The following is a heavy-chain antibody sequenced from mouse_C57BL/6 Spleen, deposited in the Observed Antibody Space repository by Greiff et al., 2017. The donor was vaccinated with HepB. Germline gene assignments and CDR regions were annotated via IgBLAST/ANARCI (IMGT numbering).Heavy chain of an antibody. V-gene: IGHV1-64*01. CDR3: ARRGPLDY. CDR2: IHPNSGST. Sequence: VQLQQPGAELVKPGASVKLSCTASGYTFTSYWMHWVKQRPGQGLEWIGMIHPNSGSTNYNEKFKSKATLTVDKSSSTAYMQRSSLTSEDSAVYYCARRGPLDYWGQGTTLTVSS. D-gene: IGHD3-3*01. CDR1: GYTFTSYW. J-gene: IGHJ2*01.